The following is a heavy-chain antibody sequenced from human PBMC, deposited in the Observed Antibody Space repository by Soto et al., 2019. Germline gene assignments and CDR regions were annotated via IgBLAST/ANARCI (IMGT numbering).Heavy chain of an antibody. CDR1: GYTFNTYY. V-gene: IGHV1-46*02. J-gene: IGHJ4*02. CDR3: AKFWGPVTAAVDDY. D-gene: IGHD6-13*01. CDR2: IHPSGGGT. Sequence: ASVKVSCKSSGYTFNTYYLHWLRQAPGQALEWMGVIHPSGGGTTYAQKFLGRVTVTRDTSTTTVFMELSSLRSDDTAVYYCAKFWGPVTAAVDDYWGQGTLVTVSS.